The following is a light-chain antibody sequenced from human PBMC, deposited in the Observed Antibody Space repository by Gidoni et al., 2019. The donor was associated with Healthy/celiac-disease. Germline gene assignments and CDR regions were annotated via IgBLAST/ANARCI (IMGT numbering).Light chain of an antibody. Sequence: IVLTQSPGTLSLSPGERATLSCRASQSVSSSYLAWYQQKPGQAPRLLVYGASRRATGIPDRFSGSGSGADFTLTISRLEPEDFAVYYCQQYGRSPFTFXPXTKVDIK. CDR3: QQYGRSPFT. J-gene: IGKJ3*01. V-gene: IGKV3-20*01. CDR1: QSVSSSY. CDR2: GAS.